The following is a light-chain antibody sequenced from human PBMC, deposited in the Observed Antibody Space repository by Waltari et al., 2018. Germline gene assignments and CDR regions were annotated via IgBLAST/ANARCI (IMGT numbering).Light chain of an antibody. CDR3: YSYAGSSIVV. CDR1: RSDVGSYNV. V-gene: IGLV2-23*02. CDR2: EVR. J-gene: IGLJ2*01. Sequence: QSALTQPASVSGSPGQSITISCTGTRSDVGSYNVVSWYQQHPGKSPKLMIYEVRKRPSGVAIRFSGYKAGNTASLTISGLQTDDEPDYYCYSYAGSSIVVFGGGTKLTVL.